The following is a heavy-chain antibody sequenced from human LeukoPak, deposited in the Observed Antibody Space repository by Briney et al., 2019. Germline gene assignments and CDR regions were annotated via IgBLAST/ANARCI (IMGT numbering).Heavy chain of an antibody. V-gene: IGHV3-48*03. CDR3: ARSVTKYFDY. CDR2: ISSSGSTI. D-gene: IGHD4-17*01. CDR1: GFTFSSYE. J-gene: IGHJ4*02. Sequence: PGGPLRLSCAASGFTFSSYEMNWVRQAPGKGLEWVSYISSSGSTIYYADSVKGRFTISRDNAKDSLYLQMNSLRAEDTAVYYCARSVTKYFDYWGQGTLVTVSS.